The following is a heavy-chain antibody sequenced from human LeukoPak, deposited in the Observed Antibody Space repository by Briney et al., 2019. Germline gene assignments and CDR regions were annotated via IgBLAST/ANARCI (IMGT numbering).Heavy chain of an antibody. D-gene: IGHD2-2*01. J-gene: IGHJ4*02. CDR2: IIPILAIA. CDR3: VRSTEGPVEGYFDY. V-gene: IGHV1-69*04. Sequence: ASVKVSCKASGGTFSSYAISWVRQAPGQGLEWMGRIIPILAIANYAQKFQGRVTITADKSTSTAYMELSSLRSEDTAVYYCVRSTEGPVEGYFDYWGQGTLVTVSS. CDR1: GGTFSSYA.